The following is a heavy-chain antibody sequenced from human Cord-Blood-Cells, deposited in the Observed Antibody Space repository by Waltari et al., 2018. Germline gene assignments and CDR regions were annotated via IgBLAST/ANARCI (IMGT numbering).Heavy chain of an antibody. J-gene: IGHJ5*02. V-gene: IGHV5-51*01. Sequence: EVQLVQSGAEVKKPGESLKISCKGSGYSFTSYWIGWVRQMPGKGLEWMGYMFPGDSDTRYIPSCQGQVAISAEKSSSNAYLQWSSLKASDTGMYYCARYSIAAAGNWFDPWGQGTLVTVSS. CDR1: GYSFTSYW. CDR2: MFPGDSDT. D-gene: IGHD6-13*01. CDR3: ARYSIAAAGNWFDP.